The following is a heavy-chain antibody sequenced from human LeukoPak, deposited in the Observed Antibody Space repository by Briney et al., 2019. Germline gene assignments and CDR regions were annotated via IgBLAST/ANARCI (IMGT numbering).Heavy chain of an antibody. V-gene: IGHV3-23*01. CDR3: ANEIRPNDY. D-gene: IGHD4-17*01. CDR1: EFDFSSHA. CDR2: ISISGSKT. Sequence: GGSLRLSCAASEFDFSSHAMTWVRQAPGKGLEWVSAISISGSKTYYADSVKGRFTIPRDNSKNTLYLQMNSLRAEDTAVYYCANEIRPNDYWGQGTQVTVSS. J-gene: IGHJ4*02.